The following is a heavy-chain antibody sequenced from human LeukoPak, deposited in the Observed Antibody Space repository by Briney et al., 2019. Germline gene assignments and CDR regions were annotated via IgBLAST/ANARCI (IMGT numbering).Heavy chain of an antibody. Sequence: PGRSLRLSCAASGFTFSSYAMHWVRQAPGKGLEWVAVISYDGSNKYYADSVKGRFTISRDNSKNTLYLQMNSLRAEDTAVYYCARERPAAAAGTGYFDYWGQGTLVTVSS. D-gene: IGHD6-13*01. CDR3: ARERPAAAAGTGYFDY. V-gene: IGHV3-30-3*01. CDR1: GFTFSSYA. CDR2: ISYDGSNK. J-gene: IGHJ4*02.